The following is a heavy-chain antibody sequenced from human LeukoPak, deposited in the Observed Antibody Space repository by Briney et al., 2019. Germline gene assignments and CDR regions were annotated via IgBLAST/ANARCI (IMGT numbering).Heavy chain of an antibody. D-gene: IGHD3-16*01. V-gene: IGHV3-64*01. CDR1: GFTFSSYA. Sequence: GGSLRLSCAASGFTFSSYAMYWVRQAPGKGLEYVSSISSNGGGTYYANSVKGRFTISRDNSKNTLFLQMGSLRAEDMAVYYCARVTAGGVFDYWGQGTLVTVSS. J-gene: IGHJ4*02. CDR2: ISSNGGGT. CDR3: ARVTAGGVFDY.